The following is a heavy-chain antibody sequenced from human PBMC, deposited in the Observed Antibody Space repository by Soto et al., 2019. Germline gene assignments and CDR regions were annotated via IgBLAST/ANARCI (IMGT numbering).Heavy chain of an antibody. Sequence: QVQLQESGPGLVKPSQTLSLTCSVSGASISRDDYYWSWIRQHPGKGLEWIAYIYSSGNSYYNPSLSSRVAISLDTSKTHFSLRLSSVTAADTGVYYCASALTGDYVGFDYWGQGTPATVSS. V-gene: IGHV4-31*03. CDR3: ASALTGDYVGFDY. D-gene: IGHD3-9*01. J-gene: IGHJ4*02. CDR1: GASISRDDYY. CDR2: IYSSGNS.